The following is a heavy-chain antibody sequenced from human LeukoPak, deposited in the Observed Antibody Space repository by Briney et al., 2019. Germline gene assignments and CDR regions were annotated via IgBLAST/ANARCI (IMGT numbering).Heavy chain of an antibody. CDR1: VYTFTGYY. Sequence: ASVKVSCKASVYTFTGYYMHWVRQAPGQALEGMGWIYPNSGGTNYAQKFQGRVTTTTDTSVSTAYMELNRLRSDDTGVYYCARDTTMITYWFDPWGQGTLVTVSS. CDR3: ARDTTMITYWFDP. D-gene: IGHD5-18*01. CDR2: IYPNSGGT. V-gene: IGHV1-2*02. J-gene: IGHJ5*02.